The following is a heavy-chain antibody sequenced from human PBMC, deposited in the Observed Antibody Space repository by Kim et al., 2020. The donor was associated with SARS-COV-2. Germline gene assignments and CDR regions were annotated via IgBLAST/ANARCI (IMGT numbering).Heavy chain of an antibody. V-gene: IGHV3-15*01. CDR1: RFTFSNAW. CDR3: TTEDSKYYYYYYGMDV. CDR2: IKSKTDGGTT. J-gene: IGHJ6*02. Sequence: GGSLRLSCAASRFTFSNAWMSWVRQAPGKGLEWVGRIKSKTDGGTTDYAAPVKGRFTISRDDSKNTLYLQMNSLKTEDTAVYYCTTEDSKYYYYYYGMDVWGQGTTVTVSS. D-gene: IGHD2-15*01.